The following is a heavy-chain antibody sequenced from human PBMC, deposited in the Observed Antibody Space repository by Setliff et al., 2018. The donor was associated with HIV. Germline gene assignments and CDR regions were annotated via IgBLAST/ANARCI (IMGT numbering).Heavy chain of an antibody. CDR1: GFIVSSSY. V-gene: IGHV3-53*01. CDR2: IYSGGST. D-gene: IGHD3-22*01. Sequence: PGGSLRLSCAASGFIVSSSYTTWVRQSPGKGLEWGSVIYSGGSTYYADFVEGRFTISRDNSKNTMYLQMNSLRAEDTAVYYCARVGLPYDTNGYYYGRGYIDYWGQGTLVTVSS. J-gene: IGHJ4*02. CDR3: ARVGLPYDTNGYYYGRGYIDY.